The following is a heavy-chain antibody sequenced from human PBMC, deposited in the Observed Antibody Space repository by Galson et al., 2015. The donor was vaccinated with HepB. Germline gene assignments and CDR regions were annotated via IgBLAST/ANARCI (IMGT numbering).Heavy chain of an antibody. CDR3: ARYCSGDSCCPLPNDAFDV. V-gene: IGHV7-4-1*02. J-gene: IGHJ3*01. D-gene: IGHD2-15*01. Sequence: SVKVSCKASGYTFTNYAINWFRQAPGQGLEWMGWISTNTGNPSYAQGFTRRFVFSLNTSVSTAYLQISSLKAEDTAMYYCARYCSGDSCCPLPNDAFDVWGQGTMVAVSS. CDR2: ISTNTGNP. CDR1: GYTFTNYA.